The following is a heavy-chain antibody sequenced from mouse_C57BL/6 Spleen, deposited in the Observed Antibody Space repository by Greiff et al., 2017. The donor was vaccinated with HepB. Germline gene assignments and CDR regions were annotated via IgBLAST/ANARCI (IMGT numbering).Heavy chain of an antibody. CDR1: GFSLTSYG. Sequence: VKLMESGPGLVQPSQSLSITCTVSGFSLTSYGVHWVRQSPGKGLEWLGVIWSGGSTDYNAAFISRLSISKDNSKSQVFFKMNSLQADDTAIYYCARSSITTVVADYAMDYWGQGTSVTVSS. CDR2: IWSGGST. V-gene: IGHV2-2*01. D-gene: IGHD1-1*01. CDR3: ARSSITTVVADYAMDY. J-gene: IGHJ4*01.